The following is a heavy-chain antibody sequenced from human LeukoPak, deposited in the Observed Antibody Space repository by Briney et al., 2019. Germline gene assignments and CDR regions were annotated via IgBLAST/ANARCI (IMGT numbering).Heavy chain of an antibody. D-gene: IGHD3-10*01. CDR1: GFTFGDYA. Sequence: GGSLRLSCTASGFTFGDYAMSWVRQAPGKGLEWVGFIRSKAYGGTTEYAASVKGRFTISRDDSKSIAYLQMNSLKTEDTAVHYCTRDSRSRARGYFDYWGQGTLVTVSS. CDR3: TRDSRSRARGYFDY. V-gene: IGHV3-49*04. CDR2: IRSKAYGGTT. J-gene: IGHJ4*02.